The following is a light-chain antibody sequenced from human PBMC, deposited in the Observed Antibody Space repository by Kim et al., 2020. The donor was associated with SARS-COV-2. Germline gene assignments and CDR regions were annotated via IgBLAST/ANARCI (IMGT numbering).Light chain of an antibody. CDR3: QQYNNWPPVT. J-gene: IGKJ4*01. CDR2: SAS. CDR1: QTIRSN. Sequence: SPGEGATLSCRASQTIRSNVAWYQQKPGQAPRLLIYSASTRATGVPARFSGGGSGTECTLTISSLQAEDSAVYYCQQYNNWPPVTFGGGTKVDIK. V-gene: IGKV3-15*01.